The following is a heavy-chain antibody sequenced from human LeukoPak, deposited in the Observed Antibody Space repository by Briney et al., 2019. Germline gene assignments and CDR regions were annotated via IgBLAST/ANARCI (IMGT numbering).Heavy chain of an antibody. CDR1: GDSISQSNYY. D-gene: IGHD6-19*01. V-gene: IGHV4-39*07. Sequence: MSSETLSLTCTVSGDSISQSNYYWGWLRQPPGKALEWLGSIYSSGSTYYDPPLKSRVTMSVDTSKNQFSLKLSSVTAADTAVYYCARDGIAVEVKGFDYWGQGTLVTVSS. CDR2: IYSSGST. J-gene: IGHJ4*02. CDR3: ARDGIAVEVKGFDY.